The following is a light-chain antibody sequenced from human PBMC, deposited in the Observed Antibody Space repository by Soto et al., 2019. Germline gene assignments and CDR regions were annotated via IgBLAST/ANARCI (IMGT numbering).Light chain of an antibody. CDR3: ASYRTINTYV. Sequence: QSALTQPASVSGSPGQSITISCTGTSSDVGSYNLVSWYQQHPGKAPKLMISEVTNRPSGVSNRFSGSKSGNTASLTISRLQAEDEADYYCASYRTINTYVFGTGTKLTVL. V-gene: IGLV2-14*02. CDR2: EVT. CDR1: SSDVGSYNL. J-gene: IGLJ1*01.